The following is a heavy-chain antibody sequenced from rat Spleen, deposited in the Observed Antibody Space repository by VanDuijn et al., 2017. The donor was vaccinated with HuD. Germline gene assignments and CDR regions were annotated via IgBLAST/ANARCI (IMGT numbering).Heavy chain of an antibody. CDR2: ISTSGSRT. Sequence: EVQLVESGGGLVQPGRSLKISCVASGFTFSNYWMTWIRQAPGKGLEWVASISTSGSRTYYPDSVKGRFTISRDNAKSSLYLQMNSLKSEDTATYYCARHGGEQYYYVMDAWGQGVMVTVSS. CDR3: ARHGGEQYYYVMDA. D-gene: IGHD1-2*01. V-gene: IGHV5-31*01. J-gene: IGHJ4*01. CDR1: GFTFSNYW.